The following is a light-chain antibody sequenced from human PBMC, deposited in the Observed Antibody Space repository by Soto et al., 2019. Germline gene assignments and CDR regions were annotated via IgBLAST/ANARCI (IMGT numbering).Light chain of an antibody. Sequence: IQLAHAPSSLSASVGDIVTITFRASQGISSYLAWYQQKPGKAPKLLIYAASTLQSGVPSRFSGSGSGTDFTLTISSLQPEDFATYYCQQLNSYPLTFGGGTKVDIK. CDR2: AAS. CDR3: QQLNSYPLT. V-gene: IGKV1-9*01. J-gene: IGKJ4*01. CDR1: QGISSY.